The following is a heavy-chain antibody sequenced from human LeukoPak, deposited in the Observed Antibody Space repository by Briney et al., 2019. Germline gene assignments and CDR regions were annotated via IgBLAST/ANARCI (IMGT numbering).Heavy chain of an antibody. Sequence: ASVKVSCKSSGYTFIDYYIHWVRQAPGQGLEWMGWINPNSGATKYAQKFQGRVSMTRGTSINTAYMDLTNLRSDDTAIFYCARVKKLMPEFEFWGQGTLVTVSS. CDR3: ARVKKLMPEFEF. V-gene: IGHV1-2*02. J-gene: IGHJ4*02. D-gene: IGHD2-2*01. CDR2: INPNSGAT. CDR1: GYTFIDYY.